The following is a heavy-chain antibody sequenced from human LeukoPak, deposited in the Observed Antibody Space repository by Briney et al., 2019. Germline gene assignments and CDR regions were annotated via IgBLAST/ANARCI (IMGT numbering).Heavy chain of an antibody. J-gene: IGHJ4*02. V-gene: IGHV1-2*02. CDR3: ARDFYDYVWGSYLPEDYFDY. D-gene: IGHD3-16*02. CDR1: GYTFTGHY. CDR2: INPNSGGT. Sequence: ASVKVSCKASGYTFTGHYMHWVRQAPGQGLEWMGWINPNSGGTNYAQKFQGRVTMTRDTSISTAYMELSRLRSDDTAVYYCARDFYDYVWGSYLPEDYFDYWGQGTLVTVSS.